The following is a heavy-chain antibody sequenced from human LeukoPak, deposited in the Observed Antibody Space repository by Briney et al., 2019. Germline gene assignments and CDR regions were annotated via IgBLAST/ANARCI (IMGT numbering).Heavy chain of an antibody. J-gene: IGHJ5*02. CDR1: GFTFSSYS. V-gene: IGHV3-48*01. CDR3: ARELLLWFGESLKTNWFDP. Sequence: GGSLRLSCAASGFTFSSYSMNWVRQAPGKGLEWVSYISSSSSTIYYADSVKGRFTISGDNAKNSLYLQMNSLRAEDTAVYYCARELLLWFGESLKTNWFDPWGQGTLVTVSS. CDR2: ISSSSSTI. D-gene: IGHD3-10*01.